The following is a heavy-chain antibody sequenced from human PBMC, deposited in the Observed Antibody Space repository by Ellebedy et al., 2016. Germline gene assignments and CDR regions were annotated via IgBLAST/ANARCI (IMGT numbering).Heavy chain of an antibody. V-gene: IGHV1-46*01. CDR2: INPSGGST. D-gene: IGHD1-26*01. Sequence: ASVKVSCXASGYTFTTYYMHWVRQAPGQGLEWMGIINPSGGSTYYAQKFQGRVTMTRDTSTSTVYMELSSLRSEDTAVYYCASLGVGSTIQFDYWGQGTLVTVSS. CDR1: GYTFTTYY. CDR3: ASLGVGSTIQFDY. J-gene: IGHJ4*02.